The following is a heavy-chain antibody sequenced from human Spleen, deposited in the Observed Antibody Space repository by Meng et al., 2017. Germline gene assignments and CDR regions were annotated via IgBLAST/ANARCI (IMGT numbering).Heavy chain of an antibody. V-gene: IGHV7-4-1*02. J-gene: IGHJ4*02. CDR3: ARDRCGGDCYSAVGEHDY. Sequence: QVQLVQSGSELKQPGASVTVSCKASGYTFTKYAMNWVRQAPGQGLEWMGWINTNTGNPTYAQGFTGRFVFSLDTSVSTAYLQMSSLKAEDTAVYYCARDRCGGDCYSAVGEHDYFGQGTLVTVSS. CDR2: INTNTGNP. D-gene: IGHD2-21*02. CDR1: GYTFTKYA.